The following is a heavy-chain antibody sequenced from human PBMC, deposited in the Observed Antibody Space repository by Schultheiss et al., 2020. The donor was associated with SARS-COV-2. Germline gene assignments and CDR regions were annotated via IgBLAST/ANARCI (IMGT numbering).Heavy chain of an antibody. CDR1: GFTVSSNY. Sequence: GGSLRLSCAASGFTVSSNYMSWVRQAPGKGLEWVSVIYSGGSTYYADSVKGRFTISRDNSKNTLYLQMNSLRAEDTAVYYCARGGDGYKRTGVLFDYWGQGTLVTVSS. D-gene: IGHD5-24*01. V-gene: IGHV3-53*01. J-gene: IGHJ4*02. CDR2: IYSGGST. CDR3: ARGGDGYKRTGVLFDY.